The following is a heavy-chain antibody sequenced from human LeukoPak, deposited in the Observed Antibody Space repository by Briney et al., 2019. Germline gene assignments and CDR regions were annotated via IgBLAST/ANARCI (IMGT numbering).Heavy chain of an antibody. CDR1: GYSFTNYW. CDR3: ARLVTMIAVAAFDI. V-gene: IGHV5-51*01. Sequence: GESLKISCKGSGYSFTNYWIGWVRQMPGKGLEWMGIIYPGDYKTRYSPSFQGQVTISVDKSISTAYMQWSSLKASDTAMYYCARLVTMIAVAAFDIWGQGTMVTVSP. J-gene: IGHJ3*02. CDR2: IYPGDYKT. D-gene: IGHD3-22*01.